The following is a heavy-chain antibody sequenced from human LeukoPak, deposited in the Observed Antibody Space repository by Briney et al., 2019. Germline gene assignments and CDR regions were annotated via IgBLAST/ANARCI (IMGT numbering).Heavy chain of an antibody. Sequence: GGSLRLSCAASGFTFSTYWMSWVRQAPGKGLEWVAFIRYDGSNKYYADSVKGRFTISRDNSKNTLYLQMNSLRAEDTAVYYCAKDTRGFCVSWGQGTLVTVSS. D-gene: IGHD6-25*01. CDR3: AKDTRGFCVS. CDR2: IRYDGSNK. CDR1: GFTFSTYW. V-gene: IGHV3-30*02. J-gene: IGHJ4*02.